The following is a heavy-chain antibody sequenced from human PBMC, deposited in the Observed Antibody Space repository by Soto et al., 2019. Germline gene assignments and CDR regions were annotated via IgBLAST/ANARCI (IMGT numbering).Heavy chain of an antibody. D-gene: IGHD6-13*01. CDR2: ISSSSSYI. V-gene: IGHV3-21*01. Sequence: VSLRLSCAASGFTFSSYSMNWVRQAAGKGLEWVSSISSSSSYIYYADSVKGRFTISRDNAKNSLYLQMNSLRAEDTAVYYCARDRNRIAAAAVPYYYYYYGMDVWGQGTTVTVSS. CDR3: ARDRNRIAAAAVPYYYYYYGMDV. J-gene: IGHJ6*02. CDR1: GFTFSSYS.